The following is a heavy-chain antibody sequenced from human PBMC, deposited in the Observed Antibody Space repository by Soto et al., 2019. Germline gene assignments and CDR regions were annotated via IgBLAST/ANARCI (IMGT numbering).Heavy chain of an antibody. CDR3: AHRPREDYYFDY. D-gene: IGHD1-26*01. J-gene: IGHJ4*02. CDR2: IYWDDEK. V-gene: IGHV2-5*02. Sequence: QITLKESGPTLVRPTQTLTLTCTVSGFSLSTSGVAVGWIRQPPGKALEWLALIYWDDEKRYCPSLKSRLTITKDSSKNHVVLTMPNMDPVDTATYYCAHRPREDYYFDYWGQGILVTVSS. CDR1: GFSLSTSGVA.